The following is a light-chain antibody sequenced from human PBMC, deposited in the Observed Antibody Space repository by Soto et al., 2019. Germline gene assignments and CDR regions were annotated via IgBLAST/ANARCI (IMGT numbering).Light chain of an antibody. J-gene: IGLJ3*02. CDR2: YDS. CDR3: SSYAGSSTWV. Sequence: SYELTQPPSVSVAPGKTARITCGGNNIGSKSVHWYQQKPGQAPVLVIYYDSDRPSGIPERFSGSKSGNTAFLTISGLQAEDEADYCCSSYAGSSTWVFGGGTKVTVL. CDR1: NIGSKS. V-gene: IGLV3-21*01.